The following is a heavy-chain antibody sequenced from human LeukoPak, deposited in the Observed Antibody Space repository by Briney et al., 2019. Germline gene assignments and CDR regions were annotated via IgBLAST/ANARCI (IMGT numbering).Heavy chain of an antibody. Sequence: PGRSLRLSCAASGFTFDDYAMHWVRQAPGKGLEWVSGISWNSGSIGYADSVEGRFTISRDNAKNSLYLQMNSLRAEDTALYYCATGYSSGYSRGIDYWGQGTLVTVSS. D-gene: IGHD6-19*01. CDR1: GFTFDDYA. J-gene: IGHJ4*02. CDR3: ATGYSSGYSRGIDY. V-gene: IGHV3-9*01. CDR2: ISWNSGSI.